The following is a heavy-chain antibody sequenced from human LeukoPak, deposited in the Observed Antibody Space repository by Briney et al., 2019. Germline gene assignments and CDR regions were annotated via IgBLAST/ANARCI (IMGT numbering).Heavy chain of an antibody. J-gene: IGHJ4*02. CDR2: IYPGDSDT. Sequence: GESLKISCKGSGYSFTSYWIGWVRQMPGKGPEWMGIIYPGDSDTRYSPSFQCQVTISADKSITTAYLQWSSLKASDTAMYYCARSPATYCSSTSCYSREYWGQGTLVTVSS. V-gene: IGHV5-51*01. D-gene: IGHD2-2*01. CDR3: ARSPATYCSSTSCYSREY. CDR1: GYSFTSYW.